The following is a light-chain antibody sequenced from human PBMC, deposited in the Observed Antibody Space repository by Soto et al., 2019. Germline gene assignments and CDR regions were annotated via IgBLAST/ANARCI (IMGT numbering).Light chain of an antibody. V-gene: IGLV2-14*01. CDR2: EVS. J-gene: IGLJ3*02. CDR3: SSITSKNTWV. CDR1: SSDVGGYTS. Sequence: QSVLTQPASVSGSPGQSITISCTGTSSDVGGYTSVCWHQQHPGKDPKLIIYEVSKRPSGVSGRFSASKSGNRASLTISGVQADDEADYYCSSITSKNTWVFGGGPKLTVL.